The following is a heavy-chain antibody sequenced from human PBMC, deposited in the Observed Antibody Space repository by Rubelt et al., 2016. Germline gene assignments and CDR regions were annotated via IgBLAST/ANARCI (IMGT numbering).Heavy chain of an antibody. CDR1: GASISSYY. CDR3: ARHHGDEAVEI. D-gene: IGHD4-17*01. CDR2: IYHSGNT. Sequence: QVQLQESGPGLVKPSETLSLTCTVSGASISSYYLSWIRQPPGKGLEWIGYIYHSGNTHYNPSLKSRVTISVDTSKNELSRKLSSVTCEGTAVYYCARHHGDEAVEIWGQGTMVTVSS. J-gene: IGHJ3*02. V-gene: IGHV4-59*08.